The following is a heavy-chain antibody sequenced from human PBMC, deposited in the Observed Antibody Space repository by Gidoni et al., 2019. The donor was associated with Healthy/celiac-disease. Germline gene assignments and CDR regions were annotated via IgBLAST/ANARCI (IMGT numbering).Heavy chain of an antibody. D-gene: IGHD1-26*01. CDR3: TRDRPPPLYSGSPPDY. CDR1: GFTFGDYA. J-gene: IGHJ4*02. V-gene: IGHV3-49*03. Sequence: EVQLVESGGGLVQPGRSLRLSCTASGFTFGDYAMSWFRQAPGKGLEWVGFIRSKAYGGTTEYAASVKGRFTISRDDSKSIAYLQMNSLKTEDTAVYYCTRDRPPPLYSGSPPDYWGQGTLVTVSS. CDR2: IRSKAYGGTT.